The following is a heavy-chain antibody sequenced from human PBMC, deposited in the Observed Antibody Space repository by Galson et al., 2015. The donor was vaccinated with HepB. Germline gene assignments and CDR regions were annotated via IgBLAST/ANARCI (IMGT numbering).Heavy chain of an antibody. Sequence: QSGAEVKKPGESLKISCKGSGYSFTSYWIGWVRQMPGKGLEWMGIIYPGDSDTRYSPSFQGQVTISADKSISTAYQQWSSLKASDTAMYYCARPGVWFRESHTKYYYYYYMDVWGKGTTVTVSS. CDR2: IYPGDSDT. D-gene: IGHD3-10*01. J-gene: IGHJ6*03. CDR1: GYSFTSYW. CDR3: ARPGVWFRESHTKYYYYYYMDV. V-gene: IGHV5-51*03.